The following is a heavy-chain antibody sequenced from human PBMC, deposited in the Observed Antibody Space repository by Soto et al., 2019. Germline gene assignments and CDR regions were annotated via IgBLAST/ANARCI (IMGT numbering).Heavy chain of an antibody. J-gene: IGHJ4*02. CDR1: GFTFSNAW. CDR2: IKSKTDGGTR. CDR3: TTLSVYDYVWGNYRPDY. D-gene: IGHD3-16*02. Sequence: EVQLVESGGGLVKPGGPLRLYCAASGFTFSNAWMSCVRQAPGKGLEWVGRIKSKTDGGTRDYAVPVQGRVTISRDDSRNTLYLQMNSLKTEDTAVYYCTTLSVYDYVWGNYRPDYWGKGTLVTVSS. V-gene: IGHV3-15*01.